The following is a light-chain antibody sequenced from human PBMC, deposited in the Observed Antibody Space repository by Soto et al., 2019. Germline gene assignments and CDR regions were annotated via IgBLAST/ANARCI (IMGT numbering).Light chain of an antibody. Sequence: DIQLTQSPSFLSASVGDRVTITCRASQGISSFIAWYQQKPGKAPKLLIHTASTLQSGVPSRFSGSGSGTEFTLTISSRQPEDFATYYCQHRHSYPITFGQGTRLEIK. V-gene: IGKV1-9*01. CDR1: QGISSF. J-gene: IGKJ5*01. CDR2: TAS. CDR3: QHRHSYPIT.